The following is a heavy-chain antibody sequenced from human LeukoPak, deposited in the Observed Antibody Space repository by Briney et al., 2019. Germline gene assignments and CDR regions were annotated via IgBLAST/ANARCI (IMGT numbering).Heavy chain of an antibody. V-gene: IGHV1-69*05. D-gene: IGHD3-16*02. Sequence: SVKVSCKASGGTFSSYAISWVRQAPGQGLEWMGRIIPIFGTANYAQKFQGRVTITTDESTSTAYMELSSLRSEDTAVYYCAISLRAYYDYVWGSYRFDYWGQGTLVTVSS. CDR1: GGTFSSYA. CDR3: AISLRAYYDYVWGSYRFDY. CDR2: IIPIFGTA. J-gene: IGHJ4*02.